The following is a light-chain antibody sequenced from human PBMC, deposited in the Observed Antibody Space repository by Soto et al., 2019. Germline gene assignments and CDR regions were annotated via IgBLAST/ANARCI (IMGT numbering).Light chain of an antibody. J-gene: IGLJ2*01. CDR2: DTT. CDR1: TGGVTSGHY. V-gene: IGLV7-46*01. Sequence: QAVVTQEPSLTVSPGGTVTLTCGSSTGGVTSGHYPYWFQQKPGQAPRTLIYDTTNKHSWTPARFSGSLLGGKAALTRSGALPEDEADYYSLLSYSGARVFGGGTKLTVL. CDR3: LLSYSGARV.